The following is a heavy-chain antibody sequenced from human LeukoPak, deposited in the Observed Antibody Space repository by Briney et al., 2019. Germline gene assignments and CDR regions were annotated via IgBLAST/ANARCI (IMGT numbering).Heavy chain of an antibody. CDR3: AKWDYGTKSGHKIDY. CDR2: ISGSGGST. CDR1: GFTFSSYA. D-gene: IGHD3-16*01. Sequence: GGSLRLSCAASGFTFSSYAMSWVRQAPGKGLEWVSAISGSGGSTYYADSVKGRFTISRDNSKNTLYLQMNSLRAEDTAVYYCAKWDYGTKSGHKIDYWGQGTLVTVSS. J-gene: IGHJ4*02. V-gene: IGHV3-23*01.